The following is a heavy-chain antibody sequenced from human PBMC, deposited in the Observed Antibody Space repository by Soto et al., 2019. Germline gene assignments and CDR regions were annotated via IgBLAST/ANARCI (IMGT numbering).Heavy chain of an antibody. D-gene: IGHD2-15*01. Sequence: QVQLVQSGAEVKKPGSSVKVSCKASVGTFSSYAISWVRQAPGQGLEWMGGFIPIFGTANYAQKIQGRFMITASESTSTDNVELRSRRSDTTAVDYWARVVTVVKSVHCWYFDLWGRGTLVTVSS. CDR3: ARVVTVVKSVHCWYFDL. J-gene: IGHJ2*01. V-gene: IGHV1-69*12. CDR1: VGTFSSYA. CDR2: FIPIFGTA.